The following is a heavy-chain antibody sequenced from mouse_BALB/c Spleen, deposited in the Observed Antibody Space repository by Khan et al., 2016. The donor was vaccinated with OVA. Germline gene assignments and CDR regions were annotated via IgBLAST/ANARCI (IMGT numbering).Heavy chain of an antibody. CDR3: TRLAYYYDSWGFGY. CDR2: VSTGGSYT. CDR1: GFTFSTYG. D-gene: IGHD1-1*01. J-gene: IGHJ3*02. V-gene: IGHV5-6*01. Sequence: EVELVESGGDLVKPGGSLKLSCAASGFTFSTYGMSWVRQTPDRRLEWVATVSTGGSYTYSPDSVKGRFTISSDNAKNTLYLQMRSLKSEDTAIVYCTRLAYYYDSWGFGYWGQGTLVTVSA.